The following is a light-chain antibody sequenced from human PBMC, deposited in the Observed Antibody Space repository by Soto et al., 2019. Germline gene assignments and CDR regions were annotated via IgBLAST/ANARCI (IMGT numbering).Light chain of an antibody. Sequence: QSALTQPASVSGSPGQSITISCTGTYRDVGGYNYVAWYQQYPGKAPKLMIYDVSFRPSGVSNRVSGSKSDITASLTISGLQAEDEADYYCSSYTSSSSQVFGTGTKLTVL. V-gene: IGLV2-14*01. CDR1: YRDVGGYNY. CDR3: SSYTSSSSQV. CDR2: DVS. J-gene: IGLJ1*01.